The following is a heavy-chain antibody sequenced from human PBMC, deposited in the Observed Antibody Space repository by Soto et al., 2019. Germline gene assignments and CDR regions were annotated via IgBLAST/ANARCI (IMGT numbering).Heavy chain of an antibody. CDR2: IIPIFGTA. CDR1: GGTFSNFA. Sequence: QVQLVQSGAEVKKPGSSVKVSCKASGGTFSNFAFNWVRQAPGQGLEWMGGIIPIFGTAHYAQKLQGRVTITADASTSTAYMELSSLRSEDTAVYYCARGSSSWYLDYWGQGTLVTVSS. J-gene: IGHJ4*02. V-gene: IGHV1-69*12. D-gene: IGHD6-13*01. CDR3: ARGSSSWYLDY.